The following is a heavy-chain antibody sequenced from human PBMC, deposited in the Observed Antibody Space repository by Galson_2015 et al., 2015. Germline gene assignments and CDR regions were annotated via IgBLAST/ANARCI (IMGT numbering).Heavy chain of an antibody. J-gene: IGHJ5*02. CDR3: AGDHSVHWFDP. Sequence: ETRPLSCTVCVGSIRSDSWRGRRRPPGEGLEWIGHIYNRGRTNYNPSLKRRATISLETTKNQFSLKLSSVTAADTAVYYCAGDHSVHWFDPWGQGTLVTVSS. CDR2: IYNRGRT. CDR1: VGSIRSDS. V-gene: IGHV4-59*01.